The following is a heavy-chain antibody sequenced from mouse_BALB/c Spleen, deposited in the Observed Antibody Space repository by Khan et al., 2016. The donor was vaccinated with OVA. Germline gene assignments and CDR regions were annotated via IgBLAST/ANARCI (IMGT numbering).Heavy chain of an antibody. CDR3: ARKKYGNYVSLDY. J-gene: IGHJ4*01. V-gene: IGHV2-6-4*01. CDR1: GFSLSRYS. Sequence: QVQLKESGPGLVAPSQSLSITCTVSGFSLSRYSVHWVRQPPGKGLEWLGMIWSGGSTDYNSALTSRLSISQDNSKSQVFLKMNSLQTGDTAMYYCARKKYGNYVSLDYWGQGTSVTVSS. CDR2: IWSGGST. D-gene: IGHD2-10*02.